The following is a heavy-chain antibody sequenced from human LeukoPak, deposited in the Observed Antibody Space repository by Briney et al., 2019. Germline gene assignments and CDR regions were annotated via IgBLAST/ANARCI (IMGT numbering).Heavy chain of an antibody. D-gene: IGHD2-2*01. CDR1: GGSFSGYY. CDR3: AREDVVVPAAMHFDY. V-gene: IGHV4-4*07. J-gene: IGHJ4*02. Sequence: SETLSLTCAVYGGSFSGYYWSWIRQPPGKGLEWIGRIYTSGSTNYNPSLKSRVTMSVDTSKNQFSLKLSSVTAADTAVYYCAREDVVVPAAMHFDYWGQGTLVTVSS. CDR2: IYTSGST.